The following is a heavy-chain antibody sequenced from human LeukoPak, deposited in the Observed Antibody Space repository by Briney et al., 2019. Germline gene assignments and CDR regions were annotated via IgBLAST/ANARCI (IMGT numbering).Heavy chain of an antibody. D-gene: IGHD3-10*01. CDR2: ISESGGST. V-gene: IGHV3-23*01. CDR3: ARDSGDPEYYGSGSRHYYYGMDV. Sequence: GGSLRLSCVVSGFTFSTSAMSWVRQAPGKGLEWVSGISESGGSTYYADSVKGRFTSSRDNSKNTLYLQMNSLRAEDTAVYYCARDSGDPEYYGSGSRHYYYGMDVWGQGTTVTVSS. CDR1: GFTFSTSA. J-gene: IGHJ6*02.